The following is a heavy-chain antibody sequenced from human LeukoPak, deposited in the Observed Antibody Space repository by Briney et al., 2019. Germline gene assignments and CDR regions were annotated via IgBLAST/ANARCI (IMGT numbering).Heavy chain of an antibody. CDR1: GYTLTELS. CDR3: ATDRGITGTTSLRGNWFDP. V-gene: IGHV1-24*01. D-gene: IGHD1-7*01. J-gene: IGHJ5*02. Sequence: ASVKVSCKVSGYTLTELSMHWVRQAPGKGLEWMGGFDPEDGETIYAQKFQGRVTMTEDTSTDTAYMELSSLRPEDTAVYYCATDRGITGTTSLRGNWFDPWGQGTLVTVSS. CDR2: FDPEDGET.